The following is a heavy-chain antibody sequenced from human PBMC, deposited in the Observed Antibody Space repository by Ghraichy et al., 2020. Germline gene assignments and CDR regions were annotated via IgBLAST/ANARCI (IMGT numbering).Heavy chain of an antibody. CDR2: IKSKTDGGTT. CDR3: TTTYYGSGSVY. J-gene: IGHJ4*02. CDR1: GFTFSNAW. D-gene: IGHD3-10*01. V-gene: IGHV3-15*01. Sequence: GGSRRLSCAASGFTFSNAWMSWVRQAPGKGLEWVGRIKSKTDGGTTDYAAPVKGRFTISRDDSKNTLYLQMNSLKTEDTAVYYCTTTYYGSGSVYWGQGTLVTVSS.